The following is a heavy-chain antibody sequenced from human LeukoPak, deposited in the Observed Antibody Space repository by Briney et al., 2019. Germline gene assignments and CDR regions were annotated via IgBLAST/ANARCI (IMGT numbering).Heavy chain of an antibody. CDR3: ARLHYYDSSGYYYEAVPFDY. CDR1: RFTFSSYS. D-gene: IGHD3-22*01. Sequence: GGSLRLSCAASRFTFSSYSMNWVRQAPGKGLEWVSSISSSSSYMYYADSVKGRFTISRDNAKNSLYLQMNSLRAEDTAVYYCARLHYYDSSGYYYEAVPFDYWGQGTLVTVSS. V-gene: IGHV3-21*01. J-gene: IGHJ4*02. CDR2: ISSSSSYM.